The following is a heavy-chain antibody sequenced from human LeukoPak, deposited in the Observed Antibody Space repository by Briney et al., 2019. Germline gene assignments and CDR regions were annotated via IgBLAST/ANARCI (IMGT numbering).Heavy chain of an antibody. CDR1: GFSFNTYG. CDR2: IRNDGANT. Sequence: GGSLKLSCAASGFSFNTYGIHWVRHTPGKGLEWVAFIRNDGANTYYTDSVKGRFTISRDNSKNTPHLQMNSLRGDDTAVYYYAKEPHYAQWGQGTLVTVSS. V-gene: IGHV3-30*02. CDR3: AKEPHYAQ. J-gene: IGHJ1*01. D-gene: IGHD2-2*01.